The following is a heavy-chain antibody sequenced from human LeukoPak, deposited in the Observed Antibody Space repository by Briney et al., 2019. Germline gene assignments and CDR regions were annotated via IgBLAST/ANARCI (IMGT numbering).Heavy chain of an antibody. V-gene: IGHV3-21*01. Sequence: PGGSLRLSCAASGFTLSSYSMNWVRQAPGKGLEWVSSISSSSSYIYYADSVKGRFTISRDNAKNSLYLQMNSLRAEDTAVYYCAREYGGNSFPDYWGQGTLVTVSS. CDR3: AREYGGNSFPDY. D-gene: IGHD4-23*01. J-gene: IGHJ4*02. CDR2: ISSSSSYI. CDR1: GFTLSSYS.